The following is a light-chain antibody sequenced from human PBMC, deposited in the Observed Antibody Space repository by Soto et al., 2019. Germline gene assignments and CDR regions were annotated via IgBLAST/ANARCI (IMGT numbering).Light chain of an antibody. CDR3: SSFASSGTPYV. V-gene: IGLV2-14*01. CDR1: SSDIGGHTY. Sequence: QSVLTQPASVSGSPGQSITISCSGSSSDIGGHTYVSWYEQHPGKAPKLILYEVSYRPSGVSNRFSGSKSGNTASLTISGLQAEDEADYYCSSFASSGTPYVFGAGTKVTVL. CDR2: EVS. J-gene: IGLJ1*01.